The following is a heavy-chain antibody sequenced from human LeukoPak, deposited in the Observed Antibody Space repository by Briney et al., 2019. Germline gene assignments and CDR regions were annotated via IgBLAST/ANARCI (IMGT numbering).Heavy chain of an antibody. Sequence: AYTLSLTWTGSGVSISRYYWGWIRQPPGKGLDWIGHIYYSWSTQYRPVLKSRVTISVDTSRYQFSLELKSVTAADTAVYYCARISLYSDSSGYSDADYFDYWGQGTLVTVSS. V-gene: IGHV4-59*01. J-gene: IGHJ4*02. CDR1: GVSISRYY. D-gene: IGHD3-22*01. CDR3: ARISLYSDSSGYSDADYFDY. CDR2: IYYSWST.